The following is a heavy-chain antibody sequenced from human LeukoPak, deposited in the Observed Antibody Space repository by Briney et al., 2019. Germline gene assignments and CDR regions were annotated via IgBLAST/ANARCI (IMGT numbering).Heavy chain of an antibody. CDR2: IYTSGST. D-gene: IGHD3-3*01. J-gene: IGHJ4*02. CDR1: GGSISSYY. V-gene: IGHV4-4*07. Sequence: SETLSLTCTVPGGSISSYYWSSIRQPAGKGLEWIGRIYTSGSTNYNPSLKSRVTMSVDTSKNQFSLKLSSVTAADTAVYYCAREGVVIPSVDYWGQGTLVTVSS. CDR3: AREGVVIPSVDY.